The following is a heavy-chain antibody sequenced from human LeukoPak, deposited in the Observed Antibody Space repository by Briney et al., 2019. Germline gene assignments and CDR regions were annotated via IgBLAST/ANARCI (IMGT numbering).Heavy chain of an antibody. D-gene: IGHD3-22*01. CDR3: AAEAAYYYDSRDAFDV. J-gene: IGHJ3*01. Sequence: SVKVSCKASGFTFTSSAVQWVRQARGQRLEWIGWIVVGSGNTNYALKFQERVTITRDMSTSLVYMELSSLRSEDTAVYYCAAEAAYYYDSRDAFDVWGQGTMVAVSS. V-gene: IGHV1-58*01. CDR1: GFTFTSSA. CDR2: IVVGSGNT.